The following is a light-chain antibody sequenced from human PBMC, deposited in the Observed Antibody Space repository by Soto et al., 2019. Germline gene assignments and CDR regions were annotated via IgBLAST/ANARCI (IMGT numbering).Light chain of an antibody. J-gene: IGLJ2*01. CDR3: SSYTSSSTFVV. CDR2: EVS. Sequence: QSAPTQPPSVSGSPGQSVTISCTGTSSDVGSYNRVSWYQQPPGTAPKLMIYEVSNRPSGVPDRFSGPKSGNTASLTISGLQAEDEADYYCSSYTSSSTFVVFGGGTKLTVL. V-gene: IGLV2-18*02. CDR1: SSDVGSYNR.